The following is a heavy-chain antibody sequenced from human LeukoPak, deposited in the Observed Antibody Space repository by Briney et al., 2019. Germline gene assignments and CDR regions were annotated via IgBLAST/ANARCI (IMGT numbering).Heavy chain of an antibody. CDR2: IYYSGST. J-gene: IGHJ6*02. CDR1: GGSISSYY. Sequence: SETLSLTCTVSGGSISSYYWSWIRQPPGKGLEWIGYIYYSGSTNYDPSLKSRVTISVDTSKNQFSLKLSSVTAADTAVYYCARVSSSTSWEGYYYYGMDVWGQGTTVTASS. CDR3: ARVSSSTSWEGYYYYGMDV. D-gene: IGHD2-2*01. V-gene: IGHV4-59*01.